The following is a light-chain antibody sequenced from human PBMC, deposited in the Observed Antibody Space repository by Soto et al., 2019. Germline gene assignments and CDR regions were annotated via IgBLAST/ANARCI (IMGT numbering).Light chain of an antibody. Sequence: QSVLMQPPSVSAAPGQKVTISCSGSSSNIGNNYVSWYQQLPGTAPKLLIYENNKRPSGIPDRFSGSKSGTSATLGITGLQTGDEADYYCGTWDSSLSAYVFGTGTQLTVL. CDR3: GTWDSSLSAYV. V-gene: IGLV1-51*02. CDR1: SSNIGNNY. CDR2: ENN. J-gene: IGLJ1*01.